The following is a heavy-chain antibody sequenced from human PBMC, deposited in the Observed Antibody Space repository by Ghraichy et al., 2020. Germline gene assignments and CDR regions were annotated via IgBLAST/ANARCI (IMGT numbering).Heavy chain of an antibody. D-gene: IGHD3-16*02. V-gene: IGHV1-18*04. Sequence: ASVKVSCKASGYTFTSYGISWVRQAPGQGLEWMGWISAYNGNTNYAQKLQGRVTMTTDTSTSTAYMELRSLRSDDTAVYYCARDLDVYVWGSYRYTGPYWYFDLWGRGTLVTVSS. CDR3: ARDLDVYVWGSYRYTGPYWYFDL. J-gene: IGHJ2*01. CDR1: GYTFTSYG. CDR2: ISAYNGNT.